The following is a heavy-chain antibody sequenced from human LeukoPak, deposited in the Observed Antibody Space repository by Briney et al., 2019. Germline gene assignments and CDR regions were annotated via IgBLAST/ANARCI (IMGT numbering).Heavy chain of an antibody. CDR3: ARGTYSGYDFGY. V-gene: IGHV1-3*01. Sequence: GASVKVSCKASGYTFTTYSIHWVRQAPGQRLEWMGWINAGNGYIKYSQKFQGRVTTTCDTSASTAYMELSSLKSEDTAVYYCARGTYSGYDFGYWGQGTLVTVSS. CDR2: INAGNGYI. D-gene: IGHD5-12*01. CDR1: GYTFTTYS. J-gene: IGHJ4*02.